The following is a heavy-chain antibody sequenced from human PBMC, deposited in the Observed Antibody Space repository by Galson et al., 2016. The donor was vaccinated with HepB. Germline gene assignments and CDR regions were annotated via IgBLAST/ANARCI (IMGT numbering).Heavy chain of an antibody. Sequence: SLRLSCAASGFTFSSYAMSWVRQAPGKGLEWVSGISGSGDRTYYADSVKDRFTISRDNSKNTLYLQMNSLRVKDTALYYCAQEYDFWSGYSSLYCRDVWGLGTTFTVSS. CDR3: AQEYDFWSGYSSLYCRDV. D-gene: IGHD3-3*01. CDR2: ISGSGDRT. V-gene: IGHV3-23*01. J-gene: IGHJ6*02. CDR1: GFTFSSYA.